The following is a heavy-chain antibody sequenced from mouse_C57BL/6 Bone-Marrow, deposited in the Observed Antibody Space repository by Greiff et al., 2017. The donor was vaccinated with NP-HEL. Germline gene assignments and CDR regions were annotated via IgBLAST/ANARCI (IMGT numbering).Heavy chain of an antibody. J-gene: IGHJ1*03. CDR3: ARHYGSSYWYFDV. D-gene: IGHD1-1*01. CDR1: GYTFTDYY. Sequence: VQLQQSGPELVKPGASVKISCKASGYTFTDYYINWVKQRPGQGLEWIGWIFPGSGSTYYNEKFKGKATLTVDKSSSTAYMLLSSLTSEDSAVYFCARHYGSSYWYFDVWGTGTTVTVSS. V-gene: IGHV1-75*01. CDR2: IFPGSGST.